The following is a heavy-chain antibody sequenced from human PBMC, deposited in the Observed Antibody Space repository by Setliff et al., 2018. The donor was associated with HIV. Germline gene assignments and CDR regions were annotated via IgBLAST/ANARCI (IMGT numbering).Heavy chain of an antibody. CDR1: GGTFSSYA. J-gene: IGHJ6*03. CDR2: IIPIFGTA. V-gene: IGHV1-69*13. CDR3: AREREIVGAGNYMDV. D-gene: IGHD1-26*01. Sequence: GASVKVSCKASGGTFSSYAISWVRQAPGQGLEWMGGIIPIFGTANYAQKFQGRVTITADESTSTAYMELSSLRSEDTAVYYCAREREIVGAGNYMDVWGIGTTVTVSS.